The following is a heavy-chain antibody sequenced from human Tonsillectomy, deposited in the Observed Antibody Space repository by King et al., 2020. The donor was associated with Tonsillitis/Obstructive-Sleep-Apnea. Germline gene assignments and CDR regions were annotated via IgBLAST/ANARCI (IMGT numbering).Heavy chain of an antibody. D-gene: IGHD4-17*01. V-gene: IGHV4-34*01. CDR2: INHSGST. CDR3: ARGIMSTVLFPYYMDV. CDR1: GGSFSGYY. Sequence: HVQLQQWGAGLLKPSETLSLTCTVFGGSFSGYYWTWIRQPPGKGLEWIGEINHSGSTNYNPSLKSRVTIAVDTSKNQFSLKLNSVTAADTAVYYCARGIMSTVLFPYYMDVWGKGTTVTVSS. J-gene: IGHJ6*03.